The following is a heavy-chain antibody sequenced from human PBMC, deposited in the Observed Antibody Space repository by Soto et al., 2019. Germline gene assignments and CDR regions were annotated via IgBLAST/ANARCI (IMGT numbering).Heavy chain of an antibody. J-gene: IGHJ4*02. CDR2: ISGGGGST. V-gene: IGHV3-23*01. CDR3: ARARHSNSWGVSLGY. Sequence: GGSLRLSCAVSGFTSNRYAMSWVRQAPGKGLEWVSGISGGGGSTYYADSVKGRFTISRDNSKNTLYLQINSLRADDTAVYYCARARHSNSWGVSLGYWGQGTLVTVSS. CDR1: GFTSNRYA. D-gene: IGHD6-13*01.